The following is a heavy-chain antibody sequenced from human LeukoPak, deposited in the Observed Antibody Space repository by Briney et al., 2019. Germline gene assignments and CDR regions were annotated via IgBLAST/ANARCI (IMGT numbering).Heavy chain of an antibody. J-gene: IGHJ4*02. D-gene: IGHD3-10*01. Sequence: PGGSLRLSCAASGFTFSSYGMHWVRQAPGKGLEWVAFIRYDGSNKYYADSVKGRFTISRDNSKNTLYLQMNSLRAEDTAVYYCAKDLRVRGVTGYYFDYWGQGTLVTVSS. V-gene: IGHV3-30*02. CDR3: AKDLRVRGVTGYYFDY. CDR1: GFTFSSYG. CDR2: IRYDGSNK.